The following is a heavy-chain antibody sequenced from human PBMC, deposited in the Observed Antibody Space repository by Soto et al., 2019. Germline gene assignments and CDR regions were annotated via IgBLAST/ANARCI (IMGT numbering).Heavy chain of an antibody. J-gene: IGHJ6*03. V-gene: IGHV1-8*01. D-gene: IGHD3-3*01. Sequence: ASVKVSCKASGYTFTSYDINWVRQATGQGLEWMGWMNPNSGNTGYAQKFQGRVTMTRNTSISTAYMELSSLRSEDTAVYYCARGYDFWSGYYEDYYYMDVWGKGTTVTVSS. CDR2: MNPNSGNT. CDR1: GYTFTSYD. CDR3: ARGYDFWSGYYEDYYYMDV.